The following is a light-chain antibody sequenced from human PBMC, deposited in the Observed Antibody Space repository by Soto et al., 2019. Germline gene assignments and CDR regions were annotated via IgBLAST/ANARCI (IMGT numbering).Light chain of an antibody. J-gene: IGLJ1*01. CDR3: CSYADGSIYF. V-gene: IGLV2-14*03. CDR2: YVD. Sequence: QSVLTQPASASGPPGQSITISCTGTSRDVGAYDYVSWYLQYPDKAPQLLIYYVDHRPSGVSSRFSGSKSGNTASLTISGLQAEDEGDYYCCSYADGSIYFFGTGTKVTVL. CDR1: SRDVGAYDY.